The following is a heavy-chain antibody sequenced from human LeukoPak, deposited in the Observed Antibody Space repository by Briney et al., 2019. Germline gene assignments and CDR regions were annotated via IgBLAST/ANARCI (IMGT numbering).Heavy chain of an antibody. CDR1: GYTFTGYY. V-gene: IGHV1-2*04. J-gene: IGHJ3*02. D-gene: IGHD2-21*02. CDR3: ARDLARRVTSGAFDI. CDR2: INPNSGGT. Sequence: ASVKVSCKASGYTFTGYYMHWVRQAPGQGLEWMGWINPNSGGTNYAQKFQGWVTMTRDTSISTAYMELSRLRSDDTAVYYCARDLARRVTSGAFDIWGQGTMVTVSS.